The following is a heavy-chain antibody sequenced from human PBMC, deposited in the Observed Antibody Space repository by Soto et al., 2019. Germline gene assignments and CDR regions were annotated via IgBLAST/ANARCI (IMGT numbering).Heavy chain of an antibody. CDR3: ARDFRGDFWSGYYNYYYGMDV. Sequence: QVQLQESGPGLVKPSGTLSLTCAVSGGSISSSNWWSWVRQPPGKGLEWIGEIYHSGSTNYNPSLKSRVTISVDKSKYKFSLKLGSVTAADTAVYYCARDFRGDFWSGYYNYYYGMDVWGQGTAVTVSS. J-gene: IGHJ6*02. D-gene: IGHD3-3*01. CDR2: IYHSGST. CDR1: GGSISSSNW. V-gene: IGHV4-4*02.